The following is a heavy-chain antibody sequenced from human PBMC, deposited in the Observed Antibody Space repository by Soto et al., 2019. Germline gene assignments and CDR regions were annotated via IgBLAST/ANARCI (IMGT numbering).Heavy chain of an antibody. D-gene: IGHD1-26*01. CDR1: GYSFTSYW. CDR3: ARPIGLEWELLFGYWFDP. J-gene: IGHJ5*02. V-gene: IGHV5-51*01. CDR2: IYPGDSDT. Sequence: GESLKISCKGSGYSFTSYWIGWVRQMPGKGLEWMGIIYPGDSDTRYSPSFQGQVTISADKSISTAYLQWSSLKASDTAMYCCARPIGLEWELLFGYWFDPWGQGTLVTVSS.